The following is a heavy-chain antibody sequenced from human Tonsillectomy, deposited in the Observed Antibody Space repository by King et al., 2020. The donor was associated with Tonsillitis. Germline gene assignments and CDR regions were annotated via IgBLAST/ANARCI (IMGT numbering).Heavy chain of an antibody. J-gene: IGHJ5*02. D-gene: IGHD2-2*01. CDR3: ASTGVVVPA. CDR2: ISYDGSNK. Sequence: VQLVESGGGVVQPGRSLRLSCAASGFTFSSYAMHWVRQAPGKGREWVAVISYDGSNKYYADSGKGRFTISRDNSKNTLYLQMNSLSAEDTAVYYCASTGVVVPAWGQGTLVTVSS. CDR1: GFTFSSYA. V-gene: IGHV3-30-3*01.